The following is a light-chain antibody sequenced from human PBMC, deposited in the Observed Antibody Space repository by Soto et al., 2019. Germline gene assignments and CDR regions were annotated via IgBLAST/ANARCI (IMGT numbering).Light chain of an antibody. CDR2: EAS. J-gene: IGKJ1*01. CDR1: QSIGNW. CDR3: QQYNSYPWT. Sequence: IRMTQSPSTQSASIGDRVTITCRASQSIGNWLAWYQQKPGRAPKFLMYEASTLESGVPSNFSGSGSGTEFTLTISSLQPEDFATYYCQQYNSYPWTFGQGTKVDIK. V-gene: IGKV1-5*03.